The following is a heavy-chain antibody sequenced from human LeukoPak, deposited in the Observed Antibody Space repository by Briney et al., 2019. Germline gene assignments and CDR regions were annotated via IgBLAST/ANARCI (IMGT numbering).Heavy chain of an antibody. D-gene: IGHD2-2*01. CDR1: GYTFTSYG. CDR3: ARDIAKYCSSTSCYGYYYGMDV. Sequence: ASVKVSCKASGYTFTSYGISWVRQAPGQGLEWMGWISAYNGNTNYAQKLQGRVTMTTDTSTSTAYMELRSLRSDDTAVYYCARDIAKYCSSTSCYGYYYGMDVWGQGTTVTVSS. J-gene: IGHJ6*02. CDR2: ISAYNGNT. V-gene: IGHV1-18*01.